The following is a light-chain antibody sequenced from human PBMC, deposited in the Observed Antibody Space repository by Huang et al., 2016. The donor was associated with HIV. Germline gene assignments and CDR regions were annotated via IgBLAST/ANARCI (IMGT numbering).Light chain of an antibody. J-gene: IGKJ2*03. CDR3: QQFGSSPPYS. V-gene: IGKV3-20*01. Sequence: EIVLTQSPDTLSLSPGERATVSCRASQSVTRNYLAWYQQRPGLAPKLLIDGASTRATGIPDRFSGSGSGTDFTLTISRLAPEDVAVYYCQQFGSSPPYSFGQGTKLEIK. CDR1: QSVTRNY. CDR2: GAS.